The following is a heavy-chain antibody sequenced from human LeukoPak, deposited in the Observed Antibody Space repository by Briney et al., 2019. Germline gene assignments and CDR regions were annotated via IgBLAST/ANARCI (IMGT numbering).Heavy chain of an antibody. CDR1: GLTFTDAW. CDR2: IKSKSDGGTT. CDR3: TTRGSASGCPLY. V-gene: IGHV3-15*01. J-gene: IGHJ4*02. D-gene: IGHD3-10*01. Sequence: GGSLRLSCATSGLTFTDAWMTWVRQAPGKGLEWVGRIKSKSDGGTTDYTAPVNGRFSISRDDSKNTVYLQMNSLKTEDTAVYYCTTRGSASGCPLYWGQGTLVTVSS.